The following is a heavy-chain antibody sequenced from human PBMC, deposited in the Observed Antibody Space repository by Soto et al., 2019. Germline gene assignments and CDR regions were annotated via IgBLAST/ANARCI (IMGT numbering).Heavy chain of an antibody. Sequence: QVHLVQSGAEVKKPGASVKVSCKGSGYAFTTYGITWVRQAPGQGLEWMGWISAHNGNTNYAQKLQGRVTVTRDTSTRTAYTELRSLRSDDTAVYYCARGRYGDYWGQGPLVTVSS. CDR1: GYAFTTYG. CDR3: ARGRYGDY. J-gene: IGHJ4*02. D-gene: IGHD1-1*01. CDR2: ISAHNGNT. V-gene: IGHV1-18*01.